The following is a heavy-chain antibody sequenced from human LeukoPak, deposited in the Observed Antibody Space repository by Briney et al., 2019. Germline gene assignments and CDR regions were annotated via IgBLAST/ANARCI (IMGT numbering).Heavy chain of an antibody. J-gene: IGHJ4*02. D-gene: IGHD3-10*01. CDR2: IYHSGST. CDR1: GFTFSNAW. CDR3: ARVKGGSGSYYFDY. V-gene: IGHV4-4*02. Sequence: GSLRLSCAASGFTFSNAWMSWVRQPPGKGLEWIGEIYHSGSTNYNPSLKSRVTISVDKSKNQFSLKLSSVTAADTAVYYCARVKGGSGSYYFDYWGQGTLVTVSS.